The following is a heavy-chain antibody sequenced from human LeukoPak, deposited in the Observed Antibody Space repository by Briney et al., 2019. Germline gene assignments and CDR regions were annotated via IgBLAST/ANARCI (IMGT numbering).Heavy chain of an antibody. CDR1: GFTFSSYS. D-gene: IGHD5-12*01. CDR3: ARSLGQWLLDY. CDR2: ISSSSSYI. J-gene: IGHJ4*02. V-gene: IGHV3-21*01. Sequence: GGSLRLSCAASGFTFSSYSMNWVRQAPRKGLEWVSSISSSSSYIYYADSVKGRFTISRDNAKNSLYLQMNSLRAEDTAVYYCARSLGQWLLDYWGQGTLVTVSS.